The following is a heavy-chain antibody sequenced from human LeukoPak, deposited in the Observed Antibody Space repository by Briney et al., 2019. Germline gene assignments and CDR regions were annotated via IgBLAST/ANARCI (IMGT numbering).Heavy chain of an antibody. D-gene: IGHD2-21*02. Sequence: GGSLRLSCAASGFPFSTNDMTWVRQAPGKGLEWVSHFGGSGGTIYYADSVKGRFTISRDNSKNTLYLQMNSLRAEDTAVYYCAKSDCGGDCHLLDYWGQGTLVTVSS. CDR3: AKSDCGGDCHLLDY. J-gene: IGHJ4*02. V-gene: IGHV3-23*01. CDR1: GFPFSTND. CDR2: FGGSGGTI.